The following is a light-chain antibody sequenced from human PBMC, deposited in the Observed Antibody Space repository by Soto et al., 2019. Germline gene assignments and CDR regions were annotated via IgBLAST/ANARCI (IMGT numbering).Light chain of an antibody. Sequence: EIIMTQSPASLSVSAGDRATLSCRASQSVNNNLAWYQQKRGKAPRLLIYGASTRATGIPGRFRGSGSGTEFTLTITSMQSEDFAVYFCQQYNNRPPDTFGQGTKVEIK. J-gene: IGKJ2*01. CDR2: GAS. CDR1: QSVNNN. V-gene: IGKV3-15*01. CDR3: QQYNNRPPDT.